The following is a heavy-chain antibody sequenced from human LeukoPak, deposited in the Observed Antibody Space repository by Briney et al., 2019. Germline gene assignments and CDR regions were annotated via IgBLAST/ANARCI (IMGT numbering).Heavy chain of an antibody. Sequence: GGSLRLSCVVSGFTFNRCWMNWVRQAPGKGLEWVAHINPDGRDTYYVDSVKGRFTISRDNAQNPMYLQMNSLRVEDTAVHYCTSWGDTTAEYFQRWGQGTLVTVSS. D-gene: IGHD2-21*02. CDR2: INPDGRDT. V-gene: IGHV3-7*01. CDR3: TSWGDTTAEYFQR. J-gene: IGHJ1*01. CDR1: GFTFNRCW.